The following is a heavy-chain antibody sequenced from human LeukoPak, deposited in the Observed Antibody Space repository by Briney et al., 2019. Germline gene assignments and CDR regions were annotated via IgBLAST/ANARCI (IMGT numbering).Heavy chain of an antibody. CDR1: GFTFADYA. V-gene: IGHV3-43*02. J-gene: IGHJ6*02. D-gene: IGHD2-21*01. Sequence: GGSLRLSCAASGFTFADYAMHWVRQAPGQGLEWLSLISGDGGSTYSADSVKGRFTISRDNSKNSLYLQMNSLRTEDTALYYCAKDVVERNYYYYGIDVWGQGTTVTVSS. CDR3: AKDVVERNYYYYGIDV. CDR2: ISGDGGST.